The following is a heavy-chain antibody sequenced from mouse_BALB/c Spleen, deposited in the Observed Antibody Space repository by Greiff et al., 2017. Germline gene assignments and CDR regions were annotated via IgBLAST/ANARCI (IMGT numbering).Heavy chain of an antibody. CDR1: GFTFSDYY. V-gene: IGHV5-4*02. D-gene: IGHD2-1*01. CDR2: ISDGGSYT. CDR3: ARDHGNLRLYYYAMDY. Sequence: EVKVVESGGGLVKPGGSLKLSCAASGFTFSDYYMYWVRQTPEKRLEWVATISDGGSYTYYPDSVKGRFTISRDNAKNNLYLQMSSLKSEDTAMYYCARDHGNLRLYYYAMDYWGQGTSVTVSS. J-gene: IGHJ4*01.